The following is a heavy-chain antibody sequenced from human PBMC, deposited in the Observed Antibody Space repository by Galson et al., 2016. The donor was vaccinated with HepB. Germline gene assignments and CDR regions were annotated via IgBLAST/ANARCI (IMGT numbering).Heavy chain of an antibody. Sequence: SETLSLTCTVSGDSISSGKYHWGWIRQPPGKGLAWIGTIFYTGNTYYNPSLKSRLSIAVDKSKNTLSLNLTSVTAADTAFYYCARTGATGTTYIDYWGQGIPVTVSS. J-gene: IGHJ4*02. CDR3: ARTGATGTTYIDY. V-gene: IGHV4-39*02. CDR2: IFYTGNT. CDR1: GDSISSGKYH. D-gene: IGHD1/OR15-1a*01.